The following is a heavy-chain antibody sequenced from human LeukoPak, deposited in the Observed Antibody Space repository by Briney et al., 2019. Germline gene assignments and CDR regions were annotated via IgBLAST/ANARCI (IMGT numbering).Heavy chain of an antibody. CDR2: INPSGGST. Sequence: ASVKVSCKASGYTFTSYYMHWVRPAPGQGLEWMGIINPSGGSTSYSQKFQGRVTMTRDTSTSTVYMELSSLRSEDTAVYYCASRTEWLVGLYWGQGTLVTVSS. J-gene: IGHJ4*02. D-gene: IGHD1-26*01. V-gene: IGHV1-46*01. CDR3: ASRTEWLVGLY. CDR1: GYTFTSYY.